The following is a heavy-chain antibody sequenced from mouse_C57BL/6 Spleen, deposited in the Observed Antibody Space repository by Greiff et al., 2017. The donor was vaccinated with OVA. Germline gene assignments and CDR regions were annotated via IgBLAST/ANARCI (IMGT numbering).Heavy chain of an antibody. CDR2: IWGDGST. J-gene: IGHJ3*01. D-gene: IGHD1-1*01. Sequence: VQRVESGPGLVAPSQSLSITCTVSGFSLTSYCVSWVRQPPGKGLEWLGGIWGDGSTNYHTALISRLSISKDNPQSQVFLKLTSLQTDDTATYYCAKPGGDYYWFAYWGQGTLVTVSA. CDR3: AKPGGDYYWFAY. CDR1: GFSLTSYC. V-gene: IGHV2-3*01.